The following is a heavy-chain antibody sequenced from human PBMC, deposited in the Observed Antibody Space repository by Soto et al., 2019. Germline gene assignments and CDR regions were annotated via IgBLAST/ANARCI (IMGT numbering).Heavy chain of an antibody. D-gene: IGHD4-17*01. CDR1: GGSITGYY. CDR3: ARRNYGEEGYFFDF. Sequence: QVQLRESGPGLVRPSETLSLTCTVSGGSITGYYWSWIRQPPGKGLEWIGYIYDSGTTTYNAALKSRVTISADPSKHPFSLHLRSVTAADTAVYYCARRNYGEEGYFFDFWGQGLLVTVSS. V-gene: IGHV4-59*08. J-gene: IGHJ4*02. CDR2: IYDSGTT.